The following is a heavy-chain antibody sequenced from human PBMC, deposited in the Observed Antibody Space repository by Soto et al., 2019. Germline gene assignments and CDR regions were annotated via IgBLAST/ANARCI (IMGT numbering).Heavy chain of an antibody. V-gene: IGHV1-18*01. CDR3: ARDPGYSTTWHQAFDI. D-gene: IGHD6-13*01. J-gene: IGHJ3*02. CDR1: GYIFTSYG. Sequence: QVQLVQSGAEVKKPGASVKVSCKASGYIFTSYGISWVRQAPGQGPEWMGRISTYNGNTNYVEKLQGRVTMTTDTSTNTVYMELRSLRYDDTAVYYCARDPGYSTTWHQAFDIWGQGTMVTVSS. CDR2: ISTYNGNT.